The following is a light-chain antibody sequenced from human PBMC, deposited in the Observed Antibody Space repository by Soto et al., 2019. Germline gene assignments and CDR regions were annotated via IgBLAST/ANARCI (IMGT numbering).Light chain of an antibody. J-gene: IGKJ4*01. CDR1: QDISRY. V-gene: IGKV1-33*01. Sequence: DIQMTQSPASLSASAGDRVTISCQASQDISRYLNWYQHKPGRAPQLLINDVSSLETGVPSRFSATGSGTEFTLTINGLQPEDLATYYCQQYDIPPSTFGGGTKVAIK. CDR2: DVS. CDR3: QQYDIPPST.